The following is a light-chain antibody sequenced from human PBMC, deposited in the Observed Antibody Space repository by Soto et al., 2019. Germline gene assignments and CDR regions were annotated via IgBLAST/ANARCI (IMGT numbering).Light chain of an antibody. J-gene: IGKJ1*01. V-gene: IGKV3-20*01. CDR3: QQDGSSPWI. CDR1: QTIRSNY. CDR2: GAS. Sequence: ETVLTQSPGTLPLSPGERATLSCSASQTIRSNYLAWYRQTPGQAPRLLIYGASNRDTGIADRFSCSGSGTYFTLIISRLEPEDFALYYCQQDGSSPWIFGQGTKVEIK.